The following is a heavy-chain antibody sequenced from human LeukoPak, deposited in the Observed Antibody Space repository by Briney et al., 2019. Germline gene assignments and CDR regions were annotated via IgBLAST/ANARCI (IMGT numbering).Heavy chain of an antibody. CDR2: ISSSGSTI. V-gene: IGHV3-48*03. CDR3: ARESPPQYSYDSSSYLGPMDAFDI. CDR1: GFTFSSCE. Sequence: PGGSLRLSCAASGFTFSSCEMNWVRQAPGKGLEWVSYISSSGSTIYYADSVKGRFTVSRDNAKNSLYLQMNSLRAEDTAVYYCARESPPQYSYDSSSYLGPMDAFDIWGQGTMVTVSS. J-gene: IGHJ3*02. D-gene: IGHD3-22*01.